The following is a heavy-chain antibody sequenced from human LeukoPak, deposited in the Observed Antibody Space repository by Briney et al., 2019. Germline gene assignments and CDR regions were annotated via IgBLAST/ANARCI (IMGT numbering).Heavy chain of an antibody. CDR2: IWYDGSNK. J-gene: IGHJ4*02. CDR3: ARDELMFGGVDYFDY. CDR1: GFTFRSYG. Sequence: PGGSLRLSCAASGFTFRSYGMHWVRQAPGKGLEWVAVIWYDGSNKYYADSVKGRFTISRDNSKNTLYLQMNSLRAEDTAVYYCARDELMFGGVDYFDYWGQGTLVTVSS. V-gene: IGHV3-33*01. D-gene: IGHD3-16*01.